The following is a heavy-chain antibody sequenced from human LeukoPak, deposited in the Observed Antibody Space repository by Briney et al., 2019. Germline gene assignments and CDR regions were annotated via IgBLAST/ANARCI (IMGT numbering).Heavy chain of an antibody. J-gene: IGHJ6*02. CDR2: ISYDGSNN. V-gene: IGHV3-30*04. CDR1: GFSFSSFA. CDR3: ARTPLSSGTNYCSGGRCYNYYYYYGMDV. D-gene: IGHD2-15*01. Sequence: GGSLRLSCAASGFSFSSFAMHWVRQAPGKGLEWVAVISYDGSNNYYADSVKGRFTISRDNSKNTRYLQMNRLRAEDTAVYYCARTPLSSGTNYCSGGRCYNYYYYYGMDVWGQGTTVTVSS.